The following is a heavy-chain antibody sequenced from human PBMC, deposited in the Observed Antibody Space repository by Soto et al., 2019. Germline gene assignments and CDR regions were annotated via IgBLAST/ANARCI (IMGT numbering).Heavy chain of an antibody. CDR2: IIPIFGTA. CDR3: ARGVVVVPAARAYYYYGMDV. Sequence: SVKVSCKASGGTFSSYAISWVRQAPGQGLEWMGGIIPIFGTANYAQKFQGRVTITADESTSTAYMELSSLRSEDTAVYYCARGVVVVPAARAYYYYGMDVWGQGPTVTVSS. D-gene: IGHD2-2*01. CDR1: GGTFSSYA. V-gene: IGHV1-69*13. J-gene: IGHJ6*02.